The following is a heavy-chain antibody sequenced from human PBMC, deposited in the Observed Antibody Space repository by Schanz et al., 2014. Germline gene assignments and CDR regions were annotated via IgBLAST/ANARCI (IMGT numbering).Heavy chain of an antibody. J-gene: IGHJ4*02. D-gene: IGHD3-3*01. CDR1: GFTFSDYY. V-gene: IGHV3-11*06. Sequence: QVQLVESGGGVVQPGGSLRLSCAASGFTFSDYYMAWIRQAPGKGLEWVSHISGSSIHKNYADSVKGRFTISRDNAKNSLYLQMNSLTAEDTAVYYCARGVRIDYWGQGTLVTVSS. CDR3: ARGVRIDY. CDR2: ISGSSIHK.